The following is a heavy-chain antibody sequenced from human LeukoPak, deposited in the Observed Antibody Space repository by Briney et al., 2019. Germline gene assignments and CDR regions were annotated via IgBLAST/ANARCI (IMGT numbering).Heavy chain of an antibody. CDR1: GYTFTSYY. Sequence: ASVKVSCKASGYTFTSYYMHGVRQTPGQGLEGMGIINPSGGTTSSAQKFQGRVTLTRATSTSTVYMELSSLRSDDTAVYYCPRDNADYGDPPLFDYWGQGTLVTVSS. CDR2: INPSGGTT. CDR3: PRDNADYGDPPLFDY. V-gene: IGHV1-46*01. D-gene: IGHD4-17*01. J-gene: IGHJ4*02.